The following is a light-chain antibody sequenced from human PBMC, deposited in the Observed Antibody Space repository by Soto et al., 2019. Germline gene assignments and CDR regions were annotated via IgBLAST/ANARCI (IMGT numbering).Light chain of an antibody. CDR2: GAS. V-gene: IGKV3D-20*02. J-gene: IGKJ1*01. CDR3: QQRSNWPWT. Sequence: VVTKSPGTLSISPGESPTLSCRAGQSVSSDYLAWYQQKPGQAPRLLIYGASSRATGIPARFSGSGSGTDFTLTISSLEPEDFAVYYCQQRSNWPWTFGQGTKVDIK. CDR1: QSVSSDY.